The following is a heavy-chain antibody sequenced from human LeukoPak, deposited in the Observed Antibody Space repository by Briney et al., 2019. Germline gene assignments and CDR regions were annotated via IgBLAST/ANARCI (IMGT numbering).Heavy chain of an antibody. V-gene: IGHV1-69*05. CDR1: GGTFNNSA. J-gene: IGHJ5*02. CDR3: ARDVPSDYGSGWFDP. CDR2: VMPLFGTA. Sequence: GASVKVSCKTSGGTFNNSAISWVRQAPGQGLEWLGGVMPLFGTAGYAQKFQGRVTITKDESTRTVYLELTSLTSDDTAVYLCARDVPSDYGSGWFDPWGQGGLVAVSS. D-gene: IGHD4-17*01.